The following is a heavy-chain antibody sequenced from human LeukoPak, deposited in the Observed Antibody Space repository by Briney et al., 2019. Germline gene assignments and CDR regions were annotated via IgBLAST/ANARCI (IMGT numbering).Heavy chain of an antibody. D-gene: IGHD3-10*01. CDR3: ARGGSGSQALEY. V-gene: IGHV1-18*01. Sequence: ASVKVSCKASGYTFTSYDISWVRQAPGQGLERMGWISSYSDNTNYAQKLQGRVTMTTDTSTSTAYMELRSLRSDDTAVYYCARGGSGSQALEYWGQGTLVTVSS. J-gene: IGHJ4*02. CDR2: ISSYSDNT. CDR1: GYTFTSYD.